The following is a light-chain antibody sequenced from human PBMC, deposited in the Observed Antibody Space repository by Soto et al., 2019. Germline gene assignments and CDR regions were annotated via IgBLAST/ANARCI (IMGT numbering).Light chain of an antibody. CDR2: SNN. J-gene: IGLJ2*01. CDR3: AAWDDSLNGHVV. Sequence: QSVLTQPPSASGTPGQRVTISCSGSSSNIGRNTVNWYQQLPGTAPKLLTYSNNQRPSGVPDRFSGSKSGTSASLAISGLQSEDEADYYCAAWDDSLNGHVVFGGGTKLTVL. CDR1: SSNIGRNT. V-gene: IGLV1-44*01.